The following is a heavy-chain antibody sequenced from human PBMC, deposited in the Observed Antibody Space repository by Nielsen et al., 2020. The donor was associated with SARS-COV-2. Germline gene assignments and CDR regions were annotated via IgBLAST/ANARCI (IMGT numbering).Heavy chain of an antibody. CDR3: ARERFSGKGYYYYYGMDV. J-gene: IGHJ6*02. CDR1: GGSISSGGYY. Sequence: SETLSLTCTVSGGSISSGGYYWSWIRQHPGKGLEWIGYIYYSRSTYYNPSLKSRVTISVDTSKNQFSLKLSSVTAADTAVYYCARERFSGKGYYYYYGMDVWGQGTTVTVSS. D-gene: IGHD6-19*01. V-gene: IGHV4-31*03. CDR2: IYYSRST.